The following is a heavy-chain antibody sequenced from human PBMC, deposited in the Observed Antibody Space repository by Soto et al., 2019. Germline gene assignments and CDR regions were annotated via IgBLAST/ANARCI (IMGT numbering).Heavy chain of an antibody. V-gene: IGHV1-18*01. D-gene: IGHD1-26*01. CDR2: ISAYNGNT. Sequence: GASVKVSCKASGYTFTNFGISWVRQAPGQGLEWMGWISAYNGNTNYAQNFQGRVTMTTDTSTSTAYMELRSLRAEDTAVYYCARGNSGTYYRVIDYWGQGTLVTVSS. J-gene: IGHJ4*02. CDR3: ARGNSGTYYRVIDY. CDR1: GYTFTNFG.